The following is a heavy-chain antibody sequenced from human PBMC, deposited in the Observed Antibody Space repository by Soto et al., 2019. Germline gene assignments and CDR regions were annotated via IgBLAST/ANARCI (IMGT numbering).Heavy chain of an antibody. CDR2: INPDGNVG. CDR3: AGWGGHDYNY. D-gene: IGHD4-4*01. Sequence: EVQLLGSGGGLVQPGGSLRLSCVGSGFTFSTYWMNWVRQAPGKGLEWVANINPDGNVGTYVDSVRGRFTTSRDNAKNSPYLQMNSPSADDTVVYFCAGWGGHDYNYGGQGIRVTVSS. V-gene: IGHV3-7*03. CDR1: GFTFSTYW. J-gene: IGHJ4*02.